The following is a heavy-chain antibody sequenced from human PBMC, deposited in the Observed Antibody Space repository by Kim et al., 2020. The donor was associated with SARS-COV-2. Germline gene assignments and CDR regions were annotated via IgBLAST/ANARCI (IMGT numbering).Heavy chain of an antibody. CDR2: ISYDGSNK. CDR1: GFTFSSYG. CDR3: AKDQADRDYFFETHYFDY. D-gene: IGHD4-17*01. V-gene: IGHV3-30*18. J-gene: IGHJ4*02. Sequence: GGSLRLSCAASGFTFSSYGMHWVRQAPGKGLEWVAVISYDGSNKYYADSVKGRFTISRDNSKNTLYLQMNSLRAEDTAVYYCAKDQADRDYFFETHYFDYWGQGTLVTVSS.